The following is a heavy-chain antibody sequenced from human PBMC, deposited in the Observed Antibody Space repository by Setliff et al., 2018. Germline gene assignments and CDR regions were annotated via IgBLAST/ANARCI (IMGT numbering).Heavy chain of an antibody. Sequence: ASVKVSCKVSGYTLTELSMHWVRQAPGKGLEWMGGFDPEDGETIYAQTFQGRVTMTEDTSTDTAYMELSSLRSEDTAVYYCATNSGGNTIDAFDIWGQGTMVTVSS. D-gene: IGHD2-15*01. CDR1: GYTLTELS. CDR3: ATNSGGNTIDAFDI. CDR2: FDPEDGET. V-gene: IGHV1-24*01. J-gene: IGHJ3*02.